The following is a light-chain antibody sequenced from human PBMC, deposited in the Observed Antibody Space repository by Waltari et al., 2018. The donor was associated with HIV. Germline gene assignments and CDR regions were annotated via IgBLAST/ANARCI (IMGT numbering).Light chain of an antibody. CDR1: SLDVGGYNY. CDR2: DVT. J-gene: IGLJ2*01. CDR3: CSYAGIYTFL. V-gene: IGLV2-11*01. Sequence: QSALTQPRSVSGSPGQSVTISCTGTSLDVGGYNYVSWYQQHPGKALKLMIYDVTKRPSGVPDRFSGSKSGNTASLTISGLQAEDEADYYCCSYAGIYTFLFGGGTKLTVL.